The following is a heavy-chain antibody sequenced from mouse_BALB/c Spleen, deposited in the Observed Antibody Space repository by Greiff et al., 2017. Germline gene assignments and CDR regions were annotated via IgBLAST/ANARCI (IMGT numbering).Heavy chain of an antibody. J-gene: IGHJ2*01. Sequence: VKLVESGAELARPGASVKLSCKASGYTFTSYWMQWVKQRPGQGLEWIGAIYPGDGDTRYTQKFKGKATLTADKSSSTAYMQLSSLASEDSAVYYCASRNGYEGDFDYWGQGTTLTVSS. D-gene: IGHD2-2*01. CDR1: GYTFTSYW. CDR3: ASRNGYEGDFDY. CDR2: IYPGDGDT. V-gene: IGHV1-87*01.